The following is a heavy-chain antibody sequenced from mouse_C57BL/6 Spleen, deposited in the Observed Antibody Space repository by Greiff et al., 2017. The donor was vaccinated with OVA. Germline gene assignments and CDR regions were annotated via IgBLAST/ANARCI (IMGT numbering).Heavy chain of an antibody. V-gene: IGHV1-82*01. CDR2: IYPGDGDT. CDR3: ARQGYGNLYAMDY. J-gene: IGHJ4*01. Sequence: QVQLQHSGPELVKPGASVKISCKASGYAFSSSWMNWVKQRPGKGLEWIGRIYPGDGDTNYNGKFKGKATLTADKSSSTAYMQLSSLTSEDSAVYFCARQGYGNLYAMDYWGQGTSVTVSS. D-gene: IGHD2-1*01. CDR1: GYAFSSSW.